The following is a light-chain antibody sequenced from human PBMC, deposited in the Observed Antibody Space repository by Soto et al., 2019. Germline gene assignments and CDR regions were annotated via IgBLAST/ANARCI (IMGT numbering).Light chain of an antibody. V-gene: IGKV1-39*01. CDR1: QSISSY. CDR3: QQSYSTLVT. Sequence: DIQMTQSPSSLSASVGDRVTTTCRASQSISSYLNWYQQKPGKAPKLLIYTASSLQSGVPSRFSGSGSGTDFTLTISSPQPEDFATYYCQQSYSTLVTFGQGTKVDIK. J-gene: IGKJ1*01. CDR2: TAS.